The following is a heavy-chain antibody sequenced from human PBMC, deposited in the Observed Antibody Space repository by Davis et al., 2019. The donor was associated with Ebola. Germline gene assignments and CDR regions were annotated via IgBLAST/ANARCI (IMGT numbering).Heavy chain of an antibody. Sequence: SVKVSCYASGYTFTIYGINWVRQAPGQGLEWMGWISSYIGNPYYAKKFQGRVTMTTDTSTSTAYMELRSLRSDDTAVYYCARFSFASGRYRFDTWGQGTLVTVSS. CDR1: GYTFTIYG. CDR2: ISSYIGNP. J-gene: IGHJ4*02. V-gene: IGHV1-18*04. D-gene: IGHD3-10*01. CDR3: ARFSFASGRYRFDT.